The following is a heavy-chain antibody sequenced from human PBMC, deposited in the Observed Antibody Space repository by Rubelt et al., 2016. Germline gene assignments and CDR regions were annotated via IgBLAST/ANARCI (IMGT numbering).Heavy chain of an antibody. J-gene: IGHJ6*03. D-gene: IGHD6-6*01. CDR1: GGSFSGYY. Sequence: QVQLQQWGAGLLKPSETLSLTCAVYGGSFSGYYWSWIRQPPGKGLEWIGEINHSGSTNYNPSLKSRVTMSVDASQNPFSLMLSPVTVADTAVYYCARGRPSRRHMDVWGKGTTGTVAS. V-gene: IGHV4-34*01. CDR2: INHSGST. CDR3: ARGRPSRRHMDV.